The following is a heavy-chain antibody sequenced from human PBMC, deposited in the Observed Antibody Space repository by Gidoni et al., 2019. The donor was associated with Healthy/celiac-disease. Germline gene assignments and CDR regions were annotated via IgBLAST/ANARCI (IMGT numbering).Heavy chain of an antibody. Sequence: EVQLVESGGGLIQPGGSLRLSCAASGFTVSSNYMSWVRQAPGKGLEWVSVIYSGGSTYYADSVKGRFTISRDNSKNTLYLQMNSLRAEDTAVYYCARDKIAGSSNTVGADYWYFDLWGRGTLVTVSS. CDR1: GFTVSSNY. CDR2: IYSGGST. D-gene: IGHD1-26*01. CDR3: ARDKIAGSSNTVGADYWYFDL. V-gene: IGHV3-53*01. J-gene: IGHJ2*01.